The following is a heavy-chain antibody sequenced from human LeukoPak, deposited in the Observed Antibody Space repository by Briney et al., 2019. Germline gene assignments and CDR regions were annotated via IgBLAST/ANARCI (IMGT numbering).Heavy chain of an antibody. Sequence: GGSLRLSCAASGFTFSSYAMHWVRQASGKGLEWVAVISYDGSNKYYADSVKGRFTISRDNSKNTLYLQMNSLRAEDTAVYYCARGNYYDSSGYYERPGDAFDIWGQGTMVTVSS. D-gene: IGHD3-22*01. V-gene: IGHV3-30-3*01. CDR2: ISYDGSNK. CDR1: GFTFSSYA. J-gene: IGHJ3*02. CDR3: ARGNYYDSSGYYERPGDAFDI.